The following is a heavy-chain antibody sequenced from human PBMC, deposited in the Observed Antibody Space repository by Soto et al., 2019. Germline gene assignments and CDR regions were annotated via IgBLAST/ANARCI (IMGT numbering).Heavy chain of an antibody. J-gene: IGHJ5*02. D-gene: IGHD2-2*01. CDR3: ARVMAAMQNWLDP. CDR2: IFFTGAT. V-gene: IGHV4-61*01. Sequence: PSETLSLTCIVSGDSVTFGHHYWSWIRQPPGKGLEWIGHIFFTGATNYSPSLKSRVTMSVDSSKSQFSLNLTSVTAADSAVYYCARVMAAMQNWLDPWGQGTLVIVSS. CDR1: GDSVTFGHHY.